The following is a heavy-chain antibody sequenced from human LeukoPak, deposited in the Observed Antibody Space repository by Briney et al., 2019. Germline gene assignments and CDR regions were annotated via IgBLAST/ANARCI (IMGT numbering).Heavy chain of an antibody. V-gene: IGHV4-4*07. Sequence: PSETLSLTCTVSGGSISSYYWSWIRQPAGKGLEWIGRIYTSGSTNYNPSLKSRVTMSVDTSKNQFSLKLSSVTAADTAVYYCARDETYYDILTGYYRGVWFDRWGQGTLITVSS. J-gene: IGHJ5*02. CDR2: IYTSGST. D-gene: IGHD3-9*01. CDR3: ARDETYYDILTGYYRGVWFDR. CDR1: GGSISSYY.